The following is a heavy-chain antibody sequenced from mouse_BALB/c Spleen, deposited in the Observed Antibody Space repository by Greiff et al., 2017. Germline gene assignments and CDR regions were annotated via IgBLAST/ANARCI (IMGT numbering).Heavy chain of an antibody. V-gene: IGHV5-12-2*01. CDR3: ARHPADGNYPYYYAMDY. CDR1: GFTFSSYT. CDR2: ISNGGGST. Sequence: EVMLVESGGGLVQPGGSLKLSCAASGFTFSSYTMSWVRQTPEKRLEWVAYISNGGGSTYYPDTVKGRFTISRDNAKNTLYLQMSSLKSEDTAMYYCARHPADGNYPYYYAMDYWGQGTSVTVSS. J-gene: IGHJ4*01. D-gene: IGHD2-1*01.